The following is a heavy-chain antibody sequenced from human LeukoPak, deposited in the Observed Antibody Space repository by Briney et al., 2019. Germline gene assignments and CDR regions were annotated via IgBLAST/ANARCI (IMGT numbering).Heavy chain of an antibody. J-gene: IGHJ3*02. Sequence: SETLSLTCTVSGGSISSYYWSWIRQPPGKGLEWIGYIYYSGSTNYNPSLKSRVTISVDTSKNQFSLKLSSVTAADTAVYYCARVHFSSLTIFGVGYAFDIWGQGTMVTVSS. V-gene: IGHV4-59*01. D-gene: IGHD3-3*01. CDR2: IYYSGST. CDR3: ARVHFSSLTIFGVGYAFDI. CDR1: GGSISSYY.